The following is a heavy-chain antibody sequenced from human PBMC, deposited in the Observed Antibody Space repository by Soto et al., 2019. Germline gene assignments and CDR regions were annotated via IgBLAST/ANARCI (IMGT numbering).Heavy chain of an antibody. CDR2: INPNSGGT. V-gene: IGHV1-2*04. J-gene: IGHJ3*02. CDR1: GYTFTGYY. D-gene: IGHD6-13*01. Sequence: ASVKVSCKASGYTFTGYYMHWVRQAPGQGLEWMGWINPNSGGTNYAQKFQGWVTMTRDTSISTAYMELSRLRSDDTAVYYCARERGSSWDALSSFDIWGQGTMVTVSS. CDR3: ARERGSSWDALSSFDI.